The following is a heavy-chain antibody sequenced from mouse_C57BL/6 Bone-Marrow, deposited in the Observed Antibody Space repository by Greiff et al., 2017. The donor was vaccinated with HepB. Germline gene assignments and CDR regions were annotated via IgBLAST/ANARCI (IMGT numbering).Heavy chain of an antibody. CDR1: GYTFTSYG. Sequence: QVQLQQSGAELARPGASVKLSCKASGYTFTSYGISWVKQRTGQGLEWIGEIYPRSGNTYYNEKFKGKATLTADKSSSTAYMELRSLTSEDSAVYFCATPYDGYRAWFAYWGQGTLVTVSA. J-gene: IGHJ3*01. V-gene: IGHV1-81*01. D-gene: IGHD2-3*01. CDR2: IYPRSGNT. CDR3: ATPYDGYRAWFAY.